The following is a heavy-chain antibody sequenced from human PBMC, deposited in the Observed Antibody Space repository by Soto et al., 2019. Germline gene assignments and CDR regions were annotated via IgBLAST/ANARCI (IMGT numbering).Heavy chain of an antibody. CDR1: GFTFSSYA. CDR3: AKGGQRGGGGNFDY. V-gene: IGHV3-23*01. CDR2: ISGSGGST. J-gene: IGHJ4*02. Sequence: EVQLLESGGGLVQPGGSLRLSCAASGFTFSSYAMSWVRQAPGKGLEWVSGISGSGGSTYYADSVKGRFTISRDNSKNTRYLQMNSRRAGDTAVYYWAKGGQRGGGGNFDYWGQGTLVTVSS. D-gene: IGHD6-25*01.